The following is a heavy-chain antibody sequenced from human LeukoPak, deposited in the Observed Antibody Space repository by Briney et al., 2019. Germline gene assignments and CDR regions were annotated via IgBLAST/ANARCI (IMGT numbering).Heavy chain of an antibody. V-gene: IGHV1-2*02. CDR3: APSGGTTYDPHMWYFDY. CDR1: GYTFTGYY. D-gene: IGHD1-1*01. J-gene: IGHJ4*02. CDR2: INPNSGGT. Sequence: ASVKVSCQASGYTFTGYYMHWVRQAPVQGLEWMGWINPNSGGTIYAQKFQGRVTMTRDTSISTAYMELSRLTSDDTAVYYCAPSGGTTYDPHMWYFDYWGQGTLVTVSS.